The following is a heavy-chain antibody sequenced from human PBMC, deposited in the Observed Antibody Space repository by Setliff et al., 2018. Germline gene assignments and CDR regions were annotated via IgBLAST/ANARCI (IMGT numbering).Heavy chain of an antibody. Sequence: ASVKVSCKASGYTFSSYSMHWVRQAPGQRLEWMGWINAANENTQYSKKFQGRLTTTRDTSANTAYMELSSLRSEDTALYYCARYNWNTNWFDPWGQGTLVTVSS. V-gene: IGHV1-3*01. J-gene: IGHJ5*02. D-gene: IGHD1-20*01. CDR1: GYTFSSYS. CDR3: ARYNWNTNWFDP. CDR2: INAANENT.